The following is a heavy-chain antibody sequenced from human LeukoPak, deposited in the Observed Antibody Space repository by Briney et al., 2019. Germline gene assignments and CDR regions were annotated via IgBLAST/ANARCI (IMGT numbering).Heavy chain of an antibody. CDR1: GYTLTSYD. J-gene: IGHJ3*02. D-gene: IGHD3-10*01. CDR2: MNPNSDNT. V-gene: IGHV1-8*01. Sequence: VASVKVSRKASGYTLTSYDLNWVRQATGQGLEWMGWMNPNSDNTGYAQKFQGRVIMTRNTSISTAYMELSSLRSEDTAVYYCASGFKGILIWFGEPITFDIWGQGTMVTVSS. CDR3: ASGFKGILIWFGEPITFDI.